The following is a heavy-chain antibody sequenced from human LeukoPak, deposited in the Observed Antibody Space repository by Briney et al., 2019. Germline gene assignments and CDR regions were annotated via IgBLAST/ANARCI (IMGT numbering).Heavy chain of an antibody. CDR1: GYTFTGYY. J-gene: IGHJ5*02. CDR3: ARGQWPSSGYYYGPNLNWFDP. CDR2: MNPNSGNT. D-gene: IGHD3-22*01. Sequence: ASVKVSCKASGYTFTGYYMHWVRQATGQGLEWMGWMNPNSGNTGYAQKFQGRVTMTRNTSISTAYMELSSLRSEDTAVYYCARGQWPSSGYYYGPNLNWFDPWGQGTLVTVSS. V-gene: IGHV1-8*02.